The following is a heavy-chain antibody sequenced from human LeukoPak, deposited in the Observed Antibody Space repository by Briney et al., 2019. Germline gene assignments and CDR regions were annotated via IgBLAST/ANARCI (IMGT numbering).Heavy chain of an antibody. Sequence: SGGSLRLSCAASGFTFSSYSMNWVRQAPGKGLEWVSSISSSSSYIYYADSVKGRFTISRDNAKNSLYLQMNSLRAEDTAVYYCARPPGITIFGVVIIHYFDYWGQGTLVTVSS. CDR3: ARPPGITIFGVVIIHYFDY. CDR1: GFTFSSYS. J-gene: IGHJ4*02. V-gene: IGHV3-21*01. CDR2: ISSSSSYI. D-gene: IGHD3-3*01.